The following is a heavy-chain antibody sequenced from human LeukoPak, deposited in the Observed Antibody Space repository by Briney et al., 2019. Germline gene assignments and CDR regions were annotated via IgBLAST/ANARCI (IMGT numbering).Heavy chain of an antibody. Sequence: ASVKVSCKASGYTFTSYGISWVRQAPGQGLEWMGWISAYNGNTNYAQTLQGRVTMTTDTSTSTAYMELRSLRSDDTAVYYCASIGYCSGGSCYGEGSYYYYMDVWGKGTTVTVSS. J-gene: IGHJ6*03. V-gene: IGHV1-18*01. CDR1: GYTFTSYG. D-gene: IGHD2-15*01. CDR3: ASIGYCSGGSCYGEGSYYYYMDV. CDR2: ISAYNGNT.